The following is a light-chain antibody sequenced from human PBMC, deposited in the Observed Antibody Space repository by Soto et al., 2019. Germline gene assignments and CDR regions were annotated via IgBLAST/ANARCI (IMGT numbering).Light chain of an antibody. J-gene: IGKJ1*01. CDR1: QSISRF. V-gene: IGKV1-12*01. Sequence: DIQMTQSPSSVSGSVGDRVTITCRPRQSISRFLAWYQQRPGRAPSLLIYGASTVQTGVPSRFSGSGSGTDFTLTISRLEPEDRATYYCRQAATFPWTFGQGTKVEIK. CDR3: RQAATFPWT. CDR2: GAS.